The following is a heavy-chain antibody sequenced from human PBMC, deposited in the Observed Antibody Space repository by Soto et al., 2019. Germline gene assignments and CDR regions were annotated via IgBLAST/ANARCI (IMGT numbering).Heavy chain of an antibody. J-gene: IGHJ6*02. CDR1: GGSITDDY. CDR3: ARRTNYYYVMDV. Sequence: SETLSLTCTVSGGSITDDYWIWIRQPPGKGLEWIGYFFYNGNTNYNPSLKSRVTISVDTSKNQFSLKLSSVTAADTAVYYCARRTNYYYVMDVWGQGTTVTVSS. CDR2: FFYNGNT. V-gene: IGHV4-59*01.